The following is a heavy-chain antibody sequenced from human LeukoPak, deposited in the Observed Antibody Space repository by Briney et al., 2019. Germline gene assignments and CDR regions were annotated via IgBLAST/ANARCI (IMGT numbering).Heavy chain of an antibody. CDR1: GGSISSSNW. CDR3: ARDKEYSSGWYVDSYYGMDV. J-gene: IGHJ6*02. CDR2: IYHSGST. D-gene: IGHD6-19*01. Sequence: TSETLSLTCAVSGGSISSSNWWSWVRQPPGKGLEWIGEIYHSGSTNYNPSLKSRVTISVDKFKNQFSLKLSSVTAADTAVYYCARDKEYSSGWYVDSYYGMDVWGQGTTVTVSS. V-gene: IGHV4-4*02.